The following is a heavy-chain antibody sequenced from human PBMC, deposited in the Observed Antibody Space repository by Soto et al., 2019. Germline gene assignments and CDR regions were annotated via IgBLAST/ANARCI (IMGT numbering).Heavy chain of an antibody. J-gene: IGHJ4*02. CDR1: GYTFTRYA. Sequence: ASVKVSCKASGYTFTRYAMHWVRQAPGQRPEWMGWINPGNGDTKYSENLQGRVTFARDTSASTTYMELGSLRSEDTAVYFCARNSFISGDDDSYYFDYWGQGTPVTVSS. CDR2: INPGNGDT. CDR3: ARNSFISGDDDSYYFDY. V-gene: IGHV1-3*01. D-gene: IGHD2-21*02.